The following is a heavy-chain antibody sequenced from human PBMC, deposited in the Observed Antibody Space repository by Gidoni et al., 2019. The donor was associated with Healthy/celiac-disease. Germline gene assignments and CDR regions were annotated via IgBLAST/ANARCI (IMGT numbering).Heavy chain of an antibody. J-gene: IGHJ1*01. CDR3: ARGEGADKIGEYFQH. CDR1: GFAFSSYG. D-gene: IGHD3-16*01. CDR2: IWYDGSNK. V-gene: IGHV3-33*01. Sequence: QVQLVESGGGVVQPGRSLRLSCAASGFAFSSYGMHWVRQAPGKGLEWVAVIWYDGSNKYYADSVKGRFTISRDNSKNTLYLQMNSLRAEDTAVYYCARGEGADKIGEYFQHWGQGTLVTVSS.